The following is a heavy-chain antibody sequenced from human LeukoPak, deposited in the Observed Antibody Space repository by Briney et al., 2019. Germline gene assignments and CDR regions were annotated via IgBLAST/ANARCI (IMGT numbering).Heavy chain of an antibody. CDR3: ARGTGGYYYGLDV. CDR2: IWDDGNDK. CDR1: GCTFSSYG. D-gene: IGHD1/OR15-1a*01. J-gene: IGHJ6*02. Sequence: GGSLRLSCAASGCTFSSYGMHWVRRAPGKGLEWVAVIWDDGNDKYYADSVKGRFTISRDNSKNTLSLQMNSLRAEDTAVYYCARGTGGYYYGLDVWGQGTTVTVSS. V-gene: IGHV3-33*01.